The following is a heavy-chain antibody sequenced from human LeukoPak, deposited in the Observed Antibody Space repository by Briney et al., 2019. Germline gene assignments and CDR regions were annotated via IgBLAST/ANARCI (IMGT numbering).Heavy chain of an antibody. CDR1: GFTFSSYA. CDR2: ISYDGSNK. Sequence: GGSLRLSCAASGFTFSSYAMHWVRQAPGKGLEWVAVISYDGSNKYYAGSVKGRFTISRDNSKNTLYLQMNSLRAEDTAVYYCARTRDYYDSSGYNYWGQGTLVTVSS. J-gene: IGHJ4*02. D-gene: IGHD3-22*01. CDR3: ARTRDYYDSSGYNY. V-gene: IGHV3-30-3*01.